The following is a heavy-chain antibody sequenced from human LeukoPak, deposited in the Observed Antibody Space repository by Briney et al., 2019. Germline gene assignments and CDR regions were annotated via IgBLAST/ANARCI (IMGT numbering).Heavy chain of an antibody. CDR1: GFTFSSYA. CDR3: AKDYYGSGSYYNPYDS. Sequence: LTGGSLRLSCAAAGFTFSSYAMSWDRQAPGKGLEWVSGISGTGGTTYYAVSVKGRFTISRDNSKNTLYLQVNSLRAEDTAVYYCAKDYYGSGSYYNPYDSWGQGTLVTVSS. D-gene: IGHD3-10*01. J-gene: IGHJ4*02. CDR2: ISGTGGTT. V-gene: IGHV3-23*01.